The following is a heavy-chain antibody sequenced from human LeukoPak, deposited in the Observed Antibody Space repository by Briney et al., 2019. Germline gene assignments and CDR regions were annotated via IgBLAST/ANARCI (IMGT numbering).Heavy chain of an antibody. CDR1: GFPVSSNY. V-gene: IGHV3-53*01. CDR3: ARNQGDPGIASAGFFDY. Sequence: PGGSLRLSCAVSGFPVSSNYMTWVRQAPQKGLEWVSTIHSDGSTYYVDSVKGRFIISRDISQNTVYLEMNSLRAEDAAVYYCARNQGDPGIASAGFFDYWGQGTLVTVTS. D-gene: IGHD6-13*01. J-gene: IGHJ4*02. CDR2: IHSDGST.